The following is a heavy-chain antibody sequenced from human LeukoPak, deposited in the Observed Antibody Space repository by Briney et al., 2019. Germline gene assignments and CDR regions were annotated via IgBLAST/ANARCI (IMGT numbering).Heavy chain of an antibody. D-gene: IGHD6-13*01. CDR2: MNPDNGGT. V-gene: IGHV1-2*02. CDR3: ARAQGGAAAGYYYYGLDV. J-gene: IGHJ6*02. CDR1: GYTFTGYY. Sequence: ASVKVSCKASGYTFTGYYMHWFRQAPGQGLEWMGWMNPDNGGTIYAENFQGRVTIARDTSISRAYMELSSLTSDDTAVYYCARAQGGAAAGYYYYGLDVWGQGTTVTVSS.